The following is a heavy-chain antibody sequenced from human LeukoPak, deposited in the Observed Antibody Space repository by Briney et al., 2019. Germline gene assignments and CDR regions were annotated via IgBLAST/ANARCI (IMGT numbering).Heavy chain of an antibody. CDR1: GGSISGYH. CDR3: ARGGTGGVDY. V-gene: IGHV4-59*12. Sequence: SETLSLTCNVSGGSISGYHWSWIRQPPGKGLEWIGYIYHSGSTYYNPSLKSRVTISVDRSKNQFSLKLSSVTAADTAVYYCARGGTGGVDYWGQGTLVTVSS. CDR2: IYHSGST. D-gene: IGHD7-27*01. J-gene: IGHJ4*02.